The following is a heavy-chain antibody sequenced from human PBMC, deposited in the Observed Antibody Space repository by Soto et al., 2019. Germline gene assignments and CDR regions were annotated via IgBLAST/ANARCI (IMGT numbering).Heavy chain of an antibody. D-gene: IGHD5-18*01. CDR2: IYPGDSDT. CDR1: GYTFTNYW. Sequence: PGESLKISCKGSGYTFTNYWIGWVRQMPGKGLEWMGIIYPGDSDTRYSPSFQGQVTISADRSISTAYLQWTSLKASDTAMYYCARRGYSYGELDYWGHGTLVTVSS. V-gene: IGHV5-51*01. J-gene: IGHJ4*01. CDR3: ARRGYSYGELDY.